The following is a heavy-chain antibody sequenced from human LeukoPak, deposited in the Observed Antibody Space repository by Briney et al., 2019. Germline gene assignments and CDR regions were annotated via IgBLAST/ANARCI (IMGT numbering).Heavy chain of an antibody. V-gene: IGHV1-18*01. D-gene: IGHD2-15*01. Sequence: ASVKASGKASGYTFTGYGISWVRQAPGQGLEWMGWISAYNGNTNYAQKLQGRVTMTTDTSTSTAYMELRSLRSDDTAVYYCARECGGSFPYYYYGMDVWGQGTTVTVSS. CDR2: ISAYNGNT. J-gene: IGHJ6*02. CDR3: ARECGGSFPYYYYGMDV. CDR1: GYTFTGYG.